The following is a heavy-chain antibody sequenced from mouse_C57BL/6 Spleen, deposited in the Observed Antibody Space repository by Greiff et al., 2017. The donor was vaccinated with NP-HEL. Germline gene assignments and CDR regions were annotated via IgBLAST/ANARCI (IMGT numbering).Heavy chain of an antibody. J-gene: IGHJ2*01. Sequence: VQLQQSGPELVKPGASVKISCKASGYTFTDYYMNWVKQSHGKSLEWIGDIKPNNGGTSNNQKFKGKATLTVDKSSSTAYMELRSLTSEDSAVYYCARRSNSYFYYWGQGTTLTVSS. D-gene: IGHD2-5*01. CDR2: IKPNNGGT. V-gene: IGHV1-26*01. CDR1: GYTFTDYY. CDR3: ARRSNSYFYY.